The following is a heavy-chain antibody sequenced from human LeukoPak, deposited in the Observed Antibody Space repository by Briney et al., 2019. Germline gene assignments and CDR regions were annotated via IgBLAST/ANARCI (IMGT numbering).Heavy chain of an antibody. CDR3: ARDDGYSYVDY. J-gene: IGHJ4*02. V-gene: IGHV4-34*01. D-gene: IGHD5-18*01. CDR1: GGSFSGYY. Sequence: SETLSLTCAVYGGSFSGYYWSWIRQPPGKGLEWSGEINHSGSTYYNPSLTSRVTISVDTSKNQFSLKLSSVTSADTAVYYCARDDGYSYVDYWGQGTLVTGSS. CDR2: INHSGST.